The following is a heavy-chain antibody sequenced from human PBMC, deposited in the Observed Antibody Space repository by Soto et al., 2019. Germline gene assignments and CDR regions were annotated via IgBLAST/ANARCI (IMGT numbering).Heavy chain of an antibody. CDR1: GFTFDDHV. CDR3: AKGTGQWVAAYSFGMDV. J-gene: IGHJ6*02. Sequence: EVQLVESGGGLVQPGRSLRLSCAASGFTFDDHVIHWVRQPPGKGLEWASGIGWNSGSIGYANSVKGPFTISSDNAKNSLYLQMNSLRAEDTALYHCAKGTGQWVAAYSFGMDVWGQGTTVTVSS. V-gene: IGHV3-9*01. D-gene: IGHD6-19*01. CDR2: IGWNSGSI.